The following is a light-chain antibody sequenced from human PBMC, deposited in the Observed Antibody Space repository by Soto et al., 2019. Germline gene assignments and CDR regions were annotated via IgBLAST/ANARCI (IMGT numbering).Light chain of an antibody. J-gene: IGLJ2*01. CDR3: QSYDSSLSGYVV. CDR2: GNS. CDR1: SSNIGAGYD. V-gene: IGLV1-40*01. Sequence: QPVLTQPPSVSGAPGQRVTISCTGSSSNIGAGYDVHWYQQLPGTAPKLLIYGNSNRPSGVPDRFSGSKSGTSASLPITGLQAEDEADYYCQSYDSSLSGYVVFGGGTKLTVL.